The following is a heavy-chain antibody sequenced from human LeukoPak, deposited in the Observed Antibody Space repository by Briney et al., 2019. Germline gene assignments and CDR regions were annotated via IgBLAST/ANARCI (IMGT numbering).Heavy chain of an antibody. D-gene: IGHD3-10*01. CDR2: INPNSGGT. CDR1: GYTFTGYY. Sequence: GAPVKVSCKASGYTFTGYYMHWVRQAPGQGLGWMGRINPNSGGTNYAQKFQGGVTMTRDTSISTAYMELSRLRSDDTAVYYCARDPALGSGSKYYFDYWGQGTLVTVSS. CDR3: ARDPALGSGSKYYFDY. V-gene: IGHV1-2*06. J-gene: IGHJ4*02.